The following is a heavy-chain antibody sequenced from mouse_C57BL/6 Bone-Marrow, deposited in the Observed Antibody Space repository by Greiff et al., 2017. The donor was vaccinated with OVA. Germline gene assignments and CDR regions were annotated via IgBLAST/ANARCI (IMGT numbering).Heavy chain of an antibody. D-gene: IGHD1-1*01. J-gene: IGHJ2*01. CDR1: GYAFSSYW. Sequence: QVQLQQSGAELVKPGASVKISCKASGYAFSSYWMNWVKQRPGKGLEWIGQIYPGDGDTNYNGKFKGKATLTADKSSSTAYMQLSSLTPEDSAIYYCARTRLDYGSSYVVPFDYWGQGTTLTVSS. V-gene: IGHV1-80*01. CDR2: IYPGDGDT. CDR3: ARTRLDYGSSYVVPFDY.